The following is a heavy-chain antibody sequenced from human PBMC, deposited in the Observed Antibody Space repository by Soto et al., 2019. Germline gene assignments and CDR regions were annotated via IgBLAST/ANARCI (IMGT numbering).Heavy chain of an antibody. J-gene: IGHJ2*01. CDR3: AFFFHAEDGLRFYLPVSAFLLNRSSDL. V-gene: IGHV4-39*01. D-gene: IGHD3-3*01. Sequence: PPWNGLEWIGSIFYSGSTYYNPSLKSRVTISVDTSKNQFSLKLSSVTAADTAVYYCAFFFHAEDGLRFYLPVSAFLLNRSSDL. CDR2: IFYSGST.